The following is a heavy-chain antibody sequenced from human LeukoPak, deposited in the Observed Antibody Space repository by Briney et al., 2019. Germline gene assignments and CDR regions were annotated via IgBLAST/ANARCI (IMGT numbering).Heavy chain of an antibody. CDR2: IHYTGST. J-gene: IGHJ4*02. Sequence: SETLSLTCTVSGGSISNYYWNWIRQPPGKGLEWIGYIHYTGSTNYNPSLKSRVTMSVDTSKNQFSLNLKSVTPEDTAVYYCARNLIPEQLVLNFWGQGTLVTVSS. CDR3: ARNLIPEQLVLNF. CDR1: GGSISNYY. V-gene: IGHV4-59*01. D-gene: IGHD6-13*01.